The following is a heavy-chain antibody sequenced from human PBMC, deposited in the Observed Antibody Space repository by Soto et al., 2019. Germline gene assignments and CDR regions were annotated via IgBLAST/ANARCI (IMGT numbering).Heavy chain of an antibody. V-gene: IGHV1-18*04. Sequence: ASVKASCTASCDTSTSYGISWVRQAPEQGLEWMGCIIAYNGNTNYAQKLQGRVTMTTDTSTSTAYMELRSLRSEDTAVYYRATDGNGSGSYYIPFVWGQGTLVTVPS. CDR3: ATDGNGSGSYYIPFV. CDR2: IIAYNGNT. CDR1: CDTSTSYG. J-gene: IGHJ4*02. D-gene: IGHD3-10*01.